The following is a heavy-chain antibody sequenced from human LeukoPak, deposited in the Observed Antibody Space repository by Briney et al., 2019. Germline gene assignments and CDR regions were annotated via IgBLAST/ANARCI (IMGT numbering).Heavy chain of an antibody. CDR1: GGSFSGYY. J-gene: IGHJ4*02. D-gene: IGHD5-18*01. CDR2: INHSGST. Sequence: KPSETLSLTCAVYGGSFSGYYWSWIRQPPGKGLEWIGEINHSGSTNYNPSLKSRVTISVDTSKNQFSLKLSSVTAADTAVYYCARGIRLWPQAPNSVGDYWGQGTLVTVSS. V-gene: IGHV4-34*01. CDR3: ARGIRLWPQAPNSVGDY.